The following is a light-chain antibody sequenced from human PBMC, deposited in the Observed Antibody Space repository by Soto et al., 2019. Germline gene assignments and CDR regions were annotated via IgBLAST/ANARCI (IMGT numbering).Light chain of an antibody. J-gene: IGKJ1*01. Sequence: AIQVTQSPSSLSAHVGDRVTITCRTSQGVRSALGWYQQKPGKVPKLLIYAASTLQSGVPSRFRGSGSGRDFTLTISSLQPEDFETYYCQHYNSYSEAFGQGTKVDIK. CDR3: QHYNSYSEA. CDR1: QGVRSA. CDR2: AAS. V-gene: IGKV1-6*01.